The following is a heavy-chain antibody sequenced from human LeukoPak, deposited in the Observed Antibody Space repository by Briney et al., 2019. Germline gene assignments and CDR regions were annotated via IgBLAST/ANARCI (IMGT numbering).Heavy chain of an antibody. CDR2: IIPILGIA. CDR3: ARDNGVVVVAATGPNWFDP. D-gene: IGHD2-15*01. Sequence: SVKLSCTASGGTFTSYAISWVRQAPGQGVEWRGGIIPILGIANNAQKFQGRVTITADKSPSTAYMELSSLRSEDTAVYYCARDNGVVVVAATGPNWFDPWGQGTLVTVSS. J-gene: IGHJ5*02. V-gene: IGHV1-69*10. CDR1: GGTFTSYA.